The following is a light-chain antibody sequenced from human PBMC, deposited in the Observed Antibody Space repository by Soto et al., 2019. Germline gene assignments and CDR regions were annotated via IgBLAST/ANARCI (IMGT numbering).Light chain of an antibody. CDR3: QQYNSWPPIT. CDR1: QSVGSN. J-gene: IGKJ5*01. Sequence: EIVMTQSPSTLSVSPGDRATLSCRASQSVGSNLAWYQQKPGQAPRLLIYGASTRATGIPARFSGSGSGTEFTLTISSLQSEDFAVYYCQQYNSWPPITFGQGTRLEIK. V-gene: IGKV3-15*01. CDR2: GAS.